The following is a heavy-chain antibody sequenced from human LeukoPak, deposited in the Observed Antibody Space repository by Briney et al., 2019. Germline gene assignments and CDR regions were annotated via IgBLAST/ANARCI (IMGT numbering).Heavy chain of an antibody. J-gene: IGHJ6*02. Sequence: PSETLSLTCTVSGGSFSSDYWSWIRQPAGKGLEWLGRIYTSGSTDYNPSLKSRVTMSVDTSKNQFSLRLSSVTAADTAVYYCARKGFGDYQYYGLDVWGQGTTVTVSS. CDR2: IYTSGST. CDR3: ARKGFGDYQYYGLDV. D-gene: IGHD3-16*01. CDR1: GGSFSSDY. V-gene: IGHV4-4*07.